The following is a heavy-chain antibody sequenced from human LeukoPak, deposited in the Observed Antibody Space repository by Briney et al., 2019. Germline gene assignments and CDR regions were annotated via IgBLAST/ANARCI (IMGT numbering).Heavy chain of an antibody. V-gene: IGHV1-69*02. CDR3: ARGQSGKDFDY. CDR1: GGTFISYT. CDR2: IIPILGIA. J-gene: IGHJ4*02. Sequence: SVKVSCKASGGTFISYTISWVRQAPGQGLEWMGRIIPILGIANYAQKFQARVTITADKSTSTAYMELSSLRSEDTAVYYCARGQSGKDFDYWGQGTLVTVSS.